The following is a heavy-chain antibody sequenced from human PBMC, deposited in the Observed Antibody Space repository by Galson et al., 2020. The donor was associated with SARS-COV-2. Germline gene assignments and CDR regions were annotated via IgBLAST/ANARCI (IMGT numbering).Heavy chain of an antibody. CDR1: TFNFARNW. J-gene: IGHJ4*02. CDR3: AMSPQLLPATD. V-gene: IGHV5-51*01. D-gene: IGHD6-19*01. Sequence: GESLKISCQGSTFNFARNWIGWVRQAPGRGLEWMGILYLGDSDTRYSPSFQGQVTISSDKSINTAYLQWSSLKPSDSGMYYCAMSPQLLPATDWGQGTLVIVAS. CDR2: LYLGDSDT.